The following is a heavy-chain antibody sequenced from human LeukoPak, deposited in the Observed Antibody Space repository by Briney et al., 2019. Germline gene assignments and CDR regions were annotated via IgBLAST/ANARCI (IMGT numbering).Heavy chain of an antibody. CDR3: ARHTIAAADTDY. Sequence: GESLKISCETSGYSFTSYWIGWVRQMPGQGLEWMGIIYPGDSDTRYSPSFQGQVTISADKSISTAYLQWSSLKASGTAMYYCARHTIAAADTDYWGQGTLVTVCS. J-gene: IGHJ4*02. CDR2: IYPGDSDT. D-gene: IGHD6-13*01. CDR1: GYSFTSYW. V-gene: IGHV5-51*01.